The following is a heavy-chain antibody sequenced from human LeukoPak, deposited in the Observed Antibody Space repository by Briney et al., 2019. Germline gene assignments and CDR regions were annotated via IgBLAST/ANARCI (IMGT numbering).Heavy chain of an antibody. Sequence: GGSLRLSCAASGFTFDDYGMTWVRQAPGKGLEWVSGINWNGGSTGYADSVKGRFTISRDNAKNSLSLQMNSLRAEDTAVYYCAREGTVVPAATTTDYYYGMDVWGQGTTVTVSS. CDR3: AREGTVVPAATTTDYYYGMDV. V-gene: IGHV3-20*04. CDR1: GFTFDDYG. J-gene: IGHJ6*02. CDR2: INWNGGST. D-gene: IGHD2-2*01.